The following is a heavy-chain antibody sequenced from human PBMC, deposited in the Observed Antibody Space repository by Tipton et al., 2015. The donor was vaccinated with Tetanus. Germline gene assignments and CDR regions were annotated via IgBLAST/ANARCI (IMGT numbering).Heavy chain of an antibody. CDR2: IYYTGST. Sequence: TLSLTCTVSGASSTSGDYYWAWIRQPPGKGPEWIGSIYYTGSTYYNPSLKSRVTISVDTSKHQFSLKLSSVTAADTAVYYCARAWSHWSAYYRGWGQGTLVTVSS. D-gene: IGHD3-3*01. V-gene: IGHV4-39*07. J-gene: IGHJ4*02. CDR3: ARAWSHWSAYYRG. CDR1: GASSTSGDYY.